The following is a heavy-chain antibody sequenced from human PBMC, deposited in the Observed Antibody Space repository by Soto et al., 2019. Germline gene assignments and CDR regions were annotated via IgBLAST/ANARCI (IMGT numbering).Heavy chain of an antibody. CDR3: VGGLTAIDNYFDS. CDR2: VSSSGNS. Sequence: PSETLSLTCTVSGDSISSATHYWNWIRPHPGKGLEWIGYVSSSGNSYYRPSLKSRVFMSVDTTKNLFSLKLSSVTAADTAIYYYVGGLTAIDNYFDSWGQGTLVTVSS. J-gene: IGHJ4*02. CDR1: GDSISSATHY. V-gene: IGHV4-31*06. D-gene: IGHD5-18*01.